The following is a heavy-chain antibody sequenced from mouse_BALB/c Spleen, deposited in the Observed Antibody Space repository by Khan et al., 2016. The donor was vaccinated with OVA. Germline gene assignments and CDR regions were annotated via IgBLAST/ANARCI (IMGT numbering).Heavy chain of an antibody. CDR1: GFSLTSYG. V-gene: IGHV2-6-2*01. Sequence: QVQLKQSGPDLVAPSQSLSITCTVSGFSLTSYGVHWVRQPPGKGLEWLVVIWSDGITTYNSDLKSRLSISKDNSKSQVFLQMNSLQTDDTAMYYCARHRFGYFDVWGAGTTVTVSS. CDR2: IWSDGIT. J-gene: IGHJ1*01. CDR3: ARHRFGYFDV.